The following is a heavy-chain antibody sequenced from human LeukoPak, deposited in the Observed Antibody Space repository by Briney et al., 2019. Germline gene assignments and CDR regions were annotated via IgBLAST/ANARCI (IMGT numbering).Heavy chain of an antibody. CDR3: ASGGSGSALYY. D-gene: IGHD3-10*01. CDR1: GFTFSSYA. V-gene: IGHV3-23*01. J-gene: IGHJ4*02. Sequence: RGGSLRLSCAASGFTFSSYAMSWVRQAPGKGVEWVSGISGSGGSTFYADSVKGRFTISRDNSKNTLYLQMNSLRAEDTAVYYCASGGSGSALYYWGQGTLVTVSS. CDR2: ISGSGGST.